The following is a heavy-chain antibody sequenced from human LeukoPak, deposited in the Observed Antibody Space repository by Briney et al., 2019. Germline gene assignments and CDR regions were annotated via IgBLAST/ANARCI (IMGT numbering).Heavy chain of an antibody. D-gene: IGHD4-17*01. J-gene: IGHJ5*02. CDR2: IYYSGST. CDR1: GGSTSTSHFY. V-gene: IGHV4-39*01. CDR3: ARRQTDYEVNWFDP. Sequence: SETLSLTCTVSGGSTSTSHFYWHWIRQPPGKGLEWIGSIYYSGSTYYNPSLKSRVTISVDTSKNQFSLKLSSVTAADTAVYYCARRQTDYEVNWFDPWGQGTLVTVSS.